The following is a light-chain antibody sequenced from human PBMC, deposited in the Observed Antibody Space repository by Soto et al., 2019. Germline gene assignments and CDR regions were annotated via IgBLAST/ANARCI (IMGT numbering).Light chain of an antibody. V-gene: IGKV1-39*01. CDR1: QSISSY. J-gene: IGKJ5*01. CDR2: AAY. Sequence: DIQMPPSHSSLSASVGYIVPITCLASQSISSYLNWYQQKPGKAPKILIYAAYSLQSGVTSRFSGSGSGTDFTLTISSMQPEDFATYYCKKSYSTQINLGQGQRLEIK. CDR3: KKSYSTQIN.